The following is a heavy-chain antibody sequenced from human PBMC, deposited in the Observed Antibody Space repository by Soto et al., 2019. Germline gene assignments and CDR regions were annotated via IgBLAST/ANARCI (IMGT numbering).Heavy chain of an antibody. CDR2: ISGYNGDT. D-gene: IGHD2-8*01. V-gene: IGHV1-18*01. Sequence: GTSVKVSCKTSGDTFSSYGISWVRQAPEQGLEWMGWISGYNGDTNYAQKVQGRVTMTIDTSTYTAYMELRSLTSDDTAIYYCAKNGQPPYYYYGMDVWGQGTTVTVSS. J-gene: IGHJ6*02. CDR3: AKNGQPPYYYYGMDV. CDR1: GDTFSSYG.